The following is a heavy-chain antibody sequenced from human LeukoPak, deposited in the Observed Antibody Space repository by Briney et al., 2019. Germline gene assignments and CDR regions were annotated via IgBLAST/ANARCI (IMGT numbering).Heavy chain of an antibody. Sequence: GASVKVSCKASGYTFTGYYIHWVRQAPGQGLEWVGWINPNSGGAKYAQKFQDGVTMTRDTSISTAYMGLSRLRSDDTAVYYCAKGRVVAGSKSLTYHWLDPWGQGTLVTVSS. J-gene: IGHJ5*02. CDR1: GYTFTGYY. CDR2: INPNSGGA. CDR3: AKGRVVAGSKSLTYHWLDP. V-gene: IGHV1-2*02. D-gene: IGHD6-19*01.